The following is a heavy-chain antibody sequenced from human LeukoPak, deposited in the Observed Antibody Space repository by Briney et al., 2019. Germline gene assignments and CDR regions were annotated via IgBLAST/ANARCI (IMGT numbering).Heavy chain of an antibody. J-gene: IGHJ5*02. CDR1: GFSYSSYG. V-gene: IGHV3-33*01. CDR2: IWYDGSNK. Sequence: GRSLRLSCAASGFSYSSYGFHWVRQAPGKGLEWVAIIWYDGSNKYYADSVKGRFTISRDNSKNTLYLQMNSLRAEGTALYYCARVAAGTYWFDPWGQGTLVTVSS. D-gene: IGHD6-13*01. CDR3: ARVAAGTYWFDP.